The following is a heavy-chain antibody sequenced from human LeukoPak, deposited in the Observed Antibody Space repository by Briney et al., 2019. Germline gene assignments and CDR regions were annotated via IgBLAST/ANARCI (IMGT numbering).Heavy chain of an antibody. CDR2: ISSSGSTI. Sequence: PGGPLRLSCAASGFTFSSYEMNWVRQAPGKGLEWVSYISSSGSTIYYADSVKGRFTISRDNAKNSLYLQMNSLRAEDTAVYYCARLGIAVAGPIYYYYGMDVWGQGTTVTVSS. CDR3: ARLGIAVAGPIYYYYGMDV. J-gene: IGHJ6*02. CDR1: GFTFSSYE. D-gene: IGHD6-19*01. V-gene: IGHV3-48*03.